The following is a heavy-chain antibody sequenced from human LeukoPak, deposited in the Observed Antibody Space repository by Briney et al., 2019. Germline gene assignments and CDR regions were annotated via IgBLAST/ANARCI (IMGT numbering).Heavy chain of an antibody. CDR3: AKDRWTITMVRGVPDY. J-gene: IGHJ4*02. CDR2: ISPSGDIT. Sequence: GGSLRLSCAASGFTFSTYAMTWVRQAPGKGLEWVSGISPSGDITYYADSVKGRFTISRDNSKNTVYLQMNSLRAEDTAVYYCAKDRWTITMVRGVPDYWGQGTLVTVSS. V-gene: IGHV3-23*01. CDR1: GFTFSTYA. D-gene: IGHD3-10*01.